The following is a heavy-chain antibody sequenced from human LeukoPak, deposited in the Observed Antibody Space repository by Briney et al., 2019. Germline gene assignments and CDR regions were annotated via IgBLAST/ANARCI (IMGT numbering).Heavy chain of an antibody. Sequence: GGSLRLSCAASGFTFSSDAMSWVRQAPGKGLEWVSTISGSGGSTYYADSVKGRFSISRDNSKNMLYLQMNSLSAEDTAVYYCAKVFRSSGYYFWYFDLWGRGTLVTVSS. CDR3: AKVFRSSGYYFWYFDL. CDR1: GFTFSSDA. J-gene: IGHJ2*01. CDR2: ISGSGGST. D-gene: IGHD3-22*01. V-gene: IGHV3-23*01.